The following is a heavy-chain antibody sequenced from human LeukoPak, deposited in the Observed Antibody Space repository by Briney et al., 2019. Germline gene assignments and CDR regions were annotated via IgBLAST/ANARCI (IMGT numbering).Heavy chain of an antibody. CDR2: IKQDGSEK. V-gene: IGHV3-7*01. Sequence: PGGSLRLSCAASGFTFSSYWMSWVRQAPGKGLEWVAYIKQDGSEKYYVDSAKGRFSISRDNAQDSLWLQMNSLRAEDTAVYYCARGLNYYGISGYLPTGYWGQGTLVTVSS. CDR3: ARGLNYYGISGYLPTGY. CDR1: GFTFSSYW. J-gene: IGHJ4*02. D-gene: IGHD3-22*01.